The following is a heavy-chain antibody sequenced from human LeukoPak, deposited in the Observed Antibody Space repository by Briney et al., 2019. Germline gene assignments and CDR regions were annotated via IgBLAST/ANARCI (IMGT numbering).Heavy chain of an antibody. D-gene: IGHD6-19*01. V-gene: IGHV2-70*11. CDR2: IDWDDDK. CDR3: ARTTDPIAVARDFFDY. Sequence: SGPALVKPPQTLTLTCTFSGFSLSTSGICVNWIRQPPGKAVEWLARIDWDDDKYYSTSLKTRLTISKDTSKNQVVLTMTNMDPVDTATYYCARTTDPIAVARDFFDYWGQGTLVTVSS. CDR1: GFSLSTSGIC. J-gene: IGHJ4*02.